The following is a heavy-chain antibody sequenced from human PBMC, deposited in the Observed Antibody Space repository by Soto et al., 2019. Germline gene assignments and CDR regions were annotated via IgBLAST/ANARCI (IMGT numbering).Heavy chain of an antibody. D-gene: IGHD1-26*01. CDR2: MSPKTGDT. J-gene: IGHJ4*02. CDR3: ARCPPDGRFDL. V-gene: IGHV1-8*02. Sequence: QVQLVQSGAEVKKPGASVKVSCKASGYTFTSYDINWVRQATGQGLEWIGWMSPKTGDTGYAQNIQGRGTMTRNPTISTAYKELSSLTAEDTAVYYCARCPPDGRFDLWFQGTLVPVSP. CDR1: GYTFTSYD.